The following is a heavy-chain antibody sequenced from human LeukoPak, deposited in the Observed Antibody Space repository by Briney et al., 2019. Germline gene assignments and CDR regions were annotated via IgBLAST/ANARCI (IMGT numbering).Heavy chain of an antibody. CDR1: GCTFSSYG. CDR3: AKFPSYSSSWSDDAFDI. Sequence: GGSLRLSCAASGCTFSSYGMHWVRQAPGKGLEWVAFIRYDGSNKYYADSVKGRFTISRDNAKNSLYLQMNSLRAEDTALYYCAKFPSYSSSWSDDAFDIWGQGTMVTVSS. D-gene: IGHD6-13*01. V-gene: IGHV3-30*02. CDR2: IRYDGSNK. J-gene: IGHJ3*02.